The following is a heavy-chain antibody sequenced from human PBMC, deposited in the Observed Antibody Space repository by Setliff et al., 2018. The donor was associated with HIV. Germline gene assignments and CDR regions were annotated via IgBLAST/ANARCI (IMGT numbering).Heavy chain of an antibody. V-gene: IGHV4-39*07. CDR3: ARVKGVIIMVRGGTYDYYYMDV. J-gene: IGHJ6*03. Sequence: KPSETLSLTCTVSGGSFSSSTYYWGWLRQPPGKGLEWIGEINHSGSTNYNPSLKSRVTISVDTSKNQFSLKLSAVTAADTAVYYCARVKGVIIMVRGGTYDYYYMDVWGKGTTVTVSS. CDR1: GGSFSSSTYY. D-gene: IGHD3-10*01. CDR2: INHSGST.